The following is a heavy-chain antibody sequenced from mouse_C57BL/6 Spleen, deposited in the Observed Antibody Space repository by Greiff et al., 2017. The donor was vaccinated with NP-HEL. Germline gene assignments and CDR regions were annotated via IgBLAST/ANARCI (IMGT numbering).Heavy chain of an antibody. CDR1: GYTFTSYW. CDR3: ARSSYGSSYWFAD. CDR2: INPSSGYT. Sequence: VQLQESGAELAKPGASVKLSCKASGYTFTSYWMHWVKQRPGQGLEWIGYINPSSGYTKYNQKFKDKATLTADKSSSTAYMQLSSLTYEDSAVYCCARSSYGSSYWFADWGKGTLVTVSA. J-gene: IGHJ3*01. V-gene: IGHV1-7*01. D-gene: IGHD1-1*01.